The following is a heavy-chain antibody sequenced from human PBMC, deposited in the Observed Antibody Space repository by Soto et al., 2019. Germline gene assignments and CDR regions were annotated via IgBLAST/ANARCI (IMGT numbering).Heavy chain of an antibody. Sequence: ASVKVSCKASGVTFNRQDMRWERQAPGQGLEWMGGIIPMFGTPHYAEKFQDRVTITADESTGTAYLELSSLTSEDTAVYYCETSEGRDVYRFDYWGPGTLVPVSS. V-gene: IGHV1-69*13. D-gene: IGHD1-26*01. J-gene: IGHJ4*01. CDR1: GVTFNRQD. CDR2: IIPMFGTP. CDR3: ETSEGRDVYRFDY.